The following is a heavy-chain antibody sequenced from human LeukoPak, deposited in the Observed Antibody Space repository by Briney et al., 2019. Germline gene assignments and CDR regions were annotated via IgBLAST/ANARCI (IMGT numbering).Heavy chain of an antibody. V-gene: IGHV1-2*02. CDR2: INHRSGAT. CDR3: ARAIGGNLGGAFDL. Sequence: ASVKVSCKAAGYTFIDYFLHWVRPAPGQRLEWMGWINHRSGATRYAEKMQGRVTMTRDTAISTAYMDLSRMGSDDTAIYYCARAIGGNLGGAFDLWGQGTMVIVSS. CDR1: GYTFIDYF. D-gene: IGHD2-15*01. J-gene: IGHJ3*01.